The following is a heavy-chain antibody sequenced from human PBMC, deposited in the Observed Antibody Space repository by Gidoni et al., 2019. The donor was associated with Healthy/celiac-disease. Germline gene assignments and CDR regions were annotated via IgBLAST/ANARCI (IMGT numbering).Heavy chain of an antibody. Sequence: EVQLLESGGGLVQTGGSLRLSCAAPGFTFSSYAMSWVRQAPGKGLEWVSAISGSGGSTYYADSVKGRFTISRDNSKNTLYLQMNSLRAEDTAVYYCAKGYSSSWYDTPLGYWGQGTLVTFSS. CDR1: GFTFSSYA. D-gene: IGHD6-13*01. CDR2: ISGSGGST. CDR3: AKGYSSSWYDTPLGY. J-gene: IGHJ4*02. V-gene: IGHV3-23*01.